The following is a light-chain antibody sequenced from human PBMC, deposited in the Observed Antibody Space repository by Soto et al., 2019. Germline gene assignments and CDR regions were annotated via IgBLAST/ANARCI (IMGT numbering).Light chain of an antibody. CDR1: QSMSNTL. J-gene: IGKJ5*01. CDR3: QQYGSSLIT. CDR2: SSS. V-gene: IGKV3-20*01. Sequence: FTQSPVTLCLSTGARATISCRASQSMSNTLLAWYQQNTGQAPRHLIYSSSIRATGIPDRFSSSGSGTDFTLTISSLEPGDFAVYYCQQYGSSLITFGQGTRLEIK.